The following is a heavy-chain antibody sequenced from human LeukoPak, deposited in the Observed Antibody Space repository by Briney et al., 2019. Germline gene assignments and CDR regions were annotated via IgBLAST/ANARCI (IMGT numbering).Heavy chain of an antibody. CDR1: GGSISSHY. J-gene: IGHJ5*02. CDR2: IYTSGST. V-gene: IGHV4-4*07. CDR3: ARVLLWFGGNWFDP. D-gene: IGHD3-10*01. Sequence: PSETLSLTCTVSGGSISSHYWSWIRQPAGKGLEWIGRIYTSGSTNYNPSLKSRVTMSVDTSKNQFSLKLSSVTAADTAVYYCARVLLWFGGNWFDPWGQGTLVTASS.